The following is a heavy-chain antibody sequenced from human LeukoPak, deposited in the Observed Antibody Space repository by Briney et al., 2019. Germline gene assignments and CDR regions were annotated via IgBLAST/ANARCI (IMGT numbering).Heavy chain of an antibody. CDR1: GFTFISYG. D-gene: IGHD4-17*01. Sequence: PGGSLRLSCAASGFTFISYGMTWVRQAPGKGLEWVSSISGSGAETHYADSVKGRFTISRDNPRSIMYLQMNGLREEDTAVYYSAKTGYGDYGYFDYWGQGTLVTVSS. CDR2: ISGSGAET. V-gene: IGHV3-23*01. CDR3: AKTGYGDYGYFDY. J-gene: IGHJ4*02.